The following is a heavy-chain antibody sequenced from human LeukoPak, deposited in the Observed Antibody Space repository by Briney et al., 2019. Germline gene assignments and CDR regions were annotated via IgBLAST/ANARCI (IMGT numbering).Heavy chain of an antibody. D-gene: IGHD4-17*01. Sequence: SETLSLICTVSGGSIRRSNSYWAWIRQPPGKGLEWIGSVFSTGSTYYNPSLRSRVSMSVDTSKNQFSLKLSSVTAADTAVYYCAIPTTVTTGDYYYYYGMDVWGQGTTVTVSS. J-gene: IGHJ6*02. CDR3: AIPTTVTTGDYYYYYGMDV. CDR2: VFSTGST. V-gene: IGHV4-39*01. CDR1: GGSIRRSNSY.